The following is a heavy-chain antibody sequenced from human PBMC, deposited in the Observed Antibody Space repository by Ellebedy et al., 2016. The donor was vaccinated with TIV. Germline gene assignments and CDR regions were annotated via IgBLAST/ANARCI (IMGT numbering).Heavy chain of an antibody. Sequence: GESLKISCADSGFTFSSYSMNWVRQAPGKGLEWVSSISSSSSYIYYADSLKGRFTISRDNAKNSLYLQMNSLKAEDTAVYYCARDLPLTDGYTDAFDIWGQGTMVTVSS. CDR2: ISSSSSYI. CDR1: GFTFSSYS. D-gene: IGHD5-24*01. V-gene: IGHV3-21*06. J-gene: IGHJ3*02. CDR3: ARDLPLTDGYTDAFDI.